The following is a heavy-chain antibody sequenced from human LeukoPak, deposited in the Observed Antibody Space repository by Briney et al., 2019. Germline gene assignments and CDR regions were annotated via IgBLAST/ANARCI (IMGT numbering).Heavy chain of an antibody. V-gene: IGHV4-34*01. CDR3: ASLYYDSSGCPFDY. J-gene: IGHJ4*02. Sequence: PSETLSLTCAVYGGSFSGYYWSWIRQPPGKGLEWIGEINRSGSTNYNPSLKSRVTISVDTSKNQFSLKLSSVTAADTAVYYCASLYYDSSGCPFDYWGQGTLVTVSS. D-gene: IGHD3-22*01. CDR1: GGSFSGYY. CDR2: INRSGST.